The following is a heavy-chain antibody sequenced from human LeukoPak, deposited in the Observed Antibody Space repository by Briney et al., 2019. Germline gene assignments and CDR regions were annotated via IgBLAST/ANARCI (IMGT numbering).Heavy chain of an antibody. CDR3: ARGRYSSSWDPFDY. Sequence: SETLSLTCTVSGGSISSYYWSWIRQPPGKGLEWIGYIYYSGSTNYNPSLKSRVTISVDTSKNQFSLKLSSVTAADTAVYYCARGRYSSSWDPFDYWGQGTLVTVSS. D-gene: IGHD6-13*01. J-gene: IGHJ4*02. CDR1: GGSISSYY. CDR2: IYYSGST. V-gene: IGHV4-59*08.